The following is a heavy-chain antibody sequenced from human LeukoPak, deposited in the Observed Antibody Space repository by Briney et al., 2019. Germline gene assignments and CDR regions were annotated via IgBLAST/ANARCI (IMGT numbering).Heavy chain of an antibody. V-gene: IGHV1-18*01. CDR2: ISAYNGNT. J-gene: IGHJ4*02. Sequence: GASVKVSCKASGYTFTSYGISWVRQAPGQGLEWMGRISAYNGNTNYAQKLQGRVTMTTDTSTSTAYMELRSLRSDDTAVYYCARTEDYYGSGSYMIYWGQGTLVTVSS. CDR1: GYTFTSYG. D-gene: IGHD3-10*01. CDR3: ARTEDYYGSGSYMIY.